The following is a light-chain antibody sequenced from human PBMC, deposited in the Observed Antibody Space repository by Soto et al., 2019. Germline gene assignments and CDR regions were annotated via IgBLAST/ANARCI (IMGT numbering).Light chain of an antibody. CDR2: DVS. CDR1: SSDVGTYNY. Sequence: QSALTQPRSVSGSPGQSVTISCTGTSSDVGTYNYVSWYQQHPGKAPKLMIYDVSKRPSGVPDRFSGAKSGNTASLTISGLQADDEADYYCCSYVGSYTFDVFGTGTKLTVL. V-gene: IGLV2-11*01. J-gene: IGLJ1*01. CDR3: CSYVGSYTFDV.